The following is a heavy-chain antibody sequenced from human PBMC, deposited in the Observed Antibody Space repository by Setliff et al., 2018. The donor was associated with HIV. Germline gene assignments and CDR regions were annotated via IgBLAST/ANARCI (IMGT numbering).Heavy chain of an antibody. CDR1: GGSVIKDNFY. V-gene: IGHV4-39*01. D-gene: IGHD5-12*01. CDR3: VNSGYDGDYYYYYMDV. CDR2: LYDTGRT. Sequence: PSETLSLTCSVSGGSVIKDNFYWGWIRQAPAKGLEWIGTLYDTGRTYYNPPLKSRVSIFVDTTKNEFSLNLRSVTAADTVVYFCVNSGYDGDYYYYYMDVWGKGTTVTVSS. J-gene: IGHJ6*03.